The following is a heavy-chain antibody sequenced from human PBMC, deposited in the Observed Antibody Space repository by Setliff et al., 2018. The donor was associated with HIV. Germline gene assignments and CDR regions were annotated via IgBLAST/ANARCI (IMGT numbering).Heavy chain of an antibody. CDR3: ASSIRGYSYGTGYYYMDV. CDR2: IYYSGST. J-gene: IGHJ6*03. Sequence: SETLSLTCTVSGGSISSYYWSWIRQPPGKGLEWIGHIYYSGSTNYNPSLKRRVTISVDTSKNQFSLKLTSVTAADTAVYYCASSIRGYSYGTGYYYMDVWGKGTTVTVSS. V-gene: IGHV4-59*08. CDR1: GGSISSYY. D-gene: IGHD5-18*01.